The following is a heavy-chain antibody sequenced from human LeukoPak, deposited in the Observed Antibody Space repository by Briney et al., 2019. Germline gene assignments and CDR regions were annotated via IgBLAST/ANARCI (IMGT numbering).Heavy chain of an antibody. CDR3: ARVGLVGFCSSTSCYAEYYYYGMDV. J-gene: IGHJ6*02. D-gene: IGHD2-2*01. CDR2: ISSSSSYI. V-gene: IGHV3-21*01. Sequence: GGSLRLSCAASGFTFSSYSMNWVRQAPGKGLEWVSSISSSSSYIYYADSVKGRFTISRDNAKNSLYLQMNSLRAEDTAVYYCARVGLVGFCSSTSCYAEYYYYGMDVWGQGTTVAVSS. CDR1: GFTFSSYS.